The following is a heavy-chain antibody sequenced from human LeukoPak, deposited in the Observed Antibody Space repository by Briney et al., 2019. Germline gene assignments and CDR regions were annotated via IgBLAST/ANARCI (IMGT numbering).Heavy chain of an antibody. CDR3: ARDMWQQFDWFDP. V-gene: IGHV1-2*02. J-gene: IGHJ5*02. D-gene: IGHD6-13*01. Sequence: ASVKVSCKASGYTFTSYGISWVRQAPGQGLEWMGWINPNTGDTNHAQRFQGRVTMTRDTSISTAYMDLSRLRSDDTAVYYCARDMWQQFDWFDPWGQGTLVTVSS. CDR2: INPNTGDT. CDR1: GYTFTSYG.